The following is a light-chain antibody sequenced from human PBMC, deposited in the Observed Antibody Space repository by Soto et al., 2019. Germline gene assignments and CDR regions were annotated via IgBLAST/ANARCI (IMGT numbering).Light chain of an antibody. CDR3: QQYNNGGT. CDR1: QSVSSN. Sequence: IVMTQSPATLSVSPGERATLSCRASQSVSSNLAWYQQKPGQAPRLLIYGASTRATGIPARFSGSGSGTEFTLTISSLQSEDFAVYYCQQYNNGGTFGQGTKVDNK. V-gene: IGKV3-15*01. CDR2: GAS. J-gene: IGKJ1*01.